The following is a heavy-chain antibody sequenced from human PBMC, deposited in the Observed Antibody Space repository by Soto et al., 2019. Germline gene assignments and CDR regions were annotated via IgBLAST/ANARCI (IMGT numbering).Heavy chain of an antibody. J-gene: IGHJ6*02. CDR1: GGTFSSYD. CDR2: MNPNSGNT. V-gene: IGHV1-8*02. D-gene: IGHD5-18*01. Sequence: QVQLVQSGAEVKKPGSSVKVSCKASGGTFSSYDINWVRQATGQGLEWMGWMNPNSGNTGYAQKFQGRVTMTRNTSISTAYMELSSLRSEDTAVYYCARVDKRGYSYEIYYYYGMDVWGQGTTVTVSS. CDR3: ARVDKRGYSYEIYYYYGMDV.